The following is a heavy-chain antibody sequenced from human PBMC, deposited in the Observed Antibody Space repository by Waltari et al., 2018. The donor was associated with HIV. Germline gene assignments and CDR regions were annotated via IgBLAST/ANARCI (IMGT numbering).Heavy chain of an antibody. CDR3: ARVYSSSWRPPHYYYYYAMDV. V-gene: IGHV1-69*13. J-gene: IGHJ6*02. CDR2: IIPIFGTA. D-gene: IGHD6-13*01. CDR1: GGTFSSYA. Sequence: QVQLVQSGAEVKKPGSSVKVSCKASGGTFSSYAISWVRQAPGQGLEWMGGIIPIFGTANYAQKFQGRVTITADDSTSTAYMELSSLRSEDTAVYYCARVYSSSWRPPHYYYYYAMDVWGQGTTVTVSS.